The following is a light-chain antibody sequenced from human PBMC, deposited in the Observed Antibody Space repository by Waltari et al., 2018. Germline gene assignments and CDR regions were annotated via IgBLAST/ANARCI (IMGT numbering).Light chain of an antibody. J-gene: IGKJ1*01. V-gene: IGKV1-39*01. CDR2: DVS. CDR3: QQSSRTPPWT. CDR1: QSISIY. Sequence: DIQMTQSPSSLSASVGDSVTITCRASQSISIYLNWYQQKPGKAPKLLISDVSSLQSGVPSRFSGSGSGTDFALTISSLQPEDCATYYCQQSSRTPPWTFGQGTQVEIK.